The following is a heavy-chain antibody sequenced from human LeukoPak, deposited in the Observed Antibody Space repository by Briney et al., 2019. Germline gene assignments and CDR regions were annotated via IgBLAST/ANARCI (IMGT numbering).Heavy chain of an antibody. CDR3: ARGALISYSYGPFDY. Sequence: SETLSLTCTVSGGSISSYYWSWIRQPPGKGLEWIGYIYYTGSTNYNPSLKSRFPISVDTSKNQFSLKLSSVTATDTAVYYCARGALISYSYGPFDYWGQGTLVTVSS. CDR1: GGSISSYY. CDR2: IYYTGST. V-gene: IGHV4-59*01. D-gene: IGHD5-18*01. J-gene: IGHJ4*02.